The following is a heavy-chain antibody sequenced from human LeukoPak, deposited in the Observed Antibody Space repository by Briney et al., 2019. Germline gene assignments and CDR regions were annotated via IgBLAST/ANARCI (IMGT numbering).Heavy chain of an antibody. CDR3: AKDQGRYSYGDFDY. V-gene: IGHV3-9*01. CDR1: GFNFDDYA. CDR2: ISRNSGSI. Sequence: GGSLRLSCAASGFNFDDYAMHWVRQAPGKGLEWVSGISRNSGSIGYADSVKGRFTISRDNAKNSLYLQMNSLRAEDTALYYCAKDQGRYSYGDFDYWGQGTLVTVSS. D-gene: IGHD5-18*01. J-gene: IGHJ4*02.